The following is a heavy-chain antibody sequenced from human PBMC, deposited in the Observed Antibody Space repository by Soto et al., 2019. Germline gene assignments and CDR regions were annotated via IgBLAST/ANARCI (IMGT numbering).Heavy chain of an antibody. CDR3: ARSDIVATTGLDY. CDR1: GGSISSGGYY. J-gene: IGHJ4*02. Sequence: QVQLQESGPGLVKPSQTLSLTCTVSGGSISSGGYYWSWIRQHPGKGLEWIGYIYYSGSTYYNPSLQSRVTISVDTSKNQFSLKLSSVTAADTAVYYCARSDIVATTGLDYWGQGTLVTVSS. D-gene: IGHD5-12*01. CDR2: IYYSGST. V-gene: IGHV4-31*03.